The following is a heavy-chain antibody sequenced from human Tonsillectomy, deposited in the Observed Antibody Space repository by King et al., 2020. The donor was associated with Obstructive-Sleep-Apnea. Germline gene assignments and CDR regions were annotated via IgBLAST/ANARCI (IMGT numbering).Heavy chain of an antibody. Sequence: QLQESGSGLVKPSQTLSLTCAVSGGSISSGGYSWSWIRQPPGKGLEWIGYIYHSGTTYYNPSLKSRVTISVDRSENQFSLKLSSVTAADTAVYYCASSLDEYYGFTSLNFDYWGQGTLVTVSS. J-gene: IGHJ4*02. CDR2: IYHSGTT. V-gene: IGHV4-30-2*01. D-gene: IGHD3-10*01. CDR1: GGSISSGGYS. CDR3: ASSLDEYYGFTSLNFDY.